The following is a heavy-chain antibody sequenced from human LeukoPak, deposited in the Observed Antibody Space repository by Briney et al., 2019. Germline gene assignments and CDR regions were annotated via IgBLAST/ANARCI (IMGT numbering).Heavy chain of an antibody. CDR1: GFTFSTYV. V-gene: IGHV3-30*02. Sequence: PGGSLRLSCAASGFTFSTYVMHWVRQAPGKGLEWVTFIRYDGSNKYYADSVKGRFTISGDNSKNTLYLQMISLRAEDTAVYYCAKDPKYHYYDTSGYPDAFDIWGQGTMVTVSS. CDR2: IRYDGSNK. J-gene: IGHJ3*02. D-gene: IGHD3-22*01. CDR3: AKDPKYHYYDTSGYPDAFDI.